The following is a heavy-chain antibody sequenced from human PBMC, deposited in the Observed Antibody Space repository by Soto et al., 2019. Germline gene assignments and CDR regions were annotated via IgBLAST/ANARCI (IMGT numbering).Heavy chain of an antibody. D-gene: IGHD3-10*01. CDR1: GFTFSNYA. J-gene: IGHJ6*02. Sequence: QVQLVGSGGGMVQPGGSLTLSCAASGFTFSNYAMHWVRQAPGKGLEWVAVVSHDGITKYYADSVKGRFAISRDNSKSTLGLQMDSLRPDDTAVYYCARDRANCCFFGMDVWGQGSMVTVFS. V-gene: IGHV3-30*09. CDR3: ARDRANCCFFGMDV. CDR2: VSHDGITK.